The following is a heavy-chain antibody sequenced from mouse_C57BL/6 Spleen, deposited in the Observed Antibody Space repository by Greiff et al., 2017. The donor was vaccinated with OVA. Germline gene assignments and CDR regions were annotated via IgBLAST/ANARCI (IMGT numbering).Heavy chain of an antibody. J-gene: IGHJ2*01. CDR1: GYTFTSYW. CDR2: IDPSDSYT. Sequence: VQLQQPGAELVMPGASVKLSCKASGYTFTSYWMHWVKQRPGQGLEWIGEIDPSDSYTNYNQKFKGKSTLTVDKSSSTAYMQLSSLTSEDSAVYYCARRGLTTVVPFDDWGQGTTLTVSS. D-gene: IGHD1-1*01. V-gene: IGHV1-69*01. CDR3: ARRGLTTVVPFDD.